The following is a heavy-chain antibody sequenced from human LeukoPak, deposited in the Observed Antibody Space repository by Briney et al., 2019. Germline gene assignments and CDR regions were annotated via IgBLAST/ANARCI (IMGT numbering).Heavy chain of an antibody. J-gene: IGHJ4*02. Sequence: GESLKISCKGSGYSFTSYWIGWVRQMPGKGLEWMGIIYPGDSDTRYSPSFQGQVTISADRSISTAHLQWSSLKVSDTATYYCARMTGSYYDPFDYWGQGTLVTVSS. CDR2: IYPGDSDT. CDR1: GYSFTSYW. CDR3: ARMTGSYYDPFDY. V-gene: IGHV5-51*01. D-gene: IGHD1-26*01.